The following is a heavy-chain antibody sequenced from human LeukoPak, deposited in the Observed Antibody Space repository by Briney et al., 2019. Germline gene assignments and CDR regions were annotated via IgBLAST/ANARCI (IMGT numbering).Heavy chain of an antibody. CDR1: GFTFSDYY. V-gene: IGHV3-11*01. Sequence: GGSLRLSCAASGFTFSDYYMSWIRQAPGKGLEWVSYISSGGPLTYYADSVKGRFTISRDNAKNSLYLQINSLRVEDTAVYYCARDQVEFASPWDVWGKGTTVIVSS. CDR2: ISSGGPLT. J-gene: IGHJ6*04. CDR3: ARDQVEFASPWDV. D-gene: IGHD2-2*01.